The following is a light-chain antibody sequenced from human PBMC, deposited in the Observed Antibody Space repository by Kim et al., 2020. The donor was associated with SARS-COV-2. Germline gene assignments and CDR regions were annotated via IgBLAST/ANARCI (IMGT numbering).Light chain of an antibody. Sequence: SYELAQPPSVSVSPGQTASITCSGDKLGDKYACLYQQKPGQSPVLVIYQDSKRPSGIPERFSGSNSGNTATLTISGTQAMDEADYYCQAWDSSTHNYVFGAGTKVTVL. V-gene: IGLV3-1*01. CDR3: QAWDSSTHNYV. CDR2: QDS. J-gene: IGLJ1*01. CDR1: KLGDKY.